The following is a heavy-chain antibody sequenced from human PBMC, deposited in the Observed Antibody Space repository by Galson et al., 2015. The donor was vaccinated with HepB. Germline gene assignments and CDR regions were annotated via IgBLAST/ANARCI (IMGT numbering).Heavy chain of an antibody. J-gene: IGHJ6*02. V-gene: IGHV1-2*02. CDR1: GYTFTGYY. Sequence: SVKVSCKASGYTFTGYYMHWVRQAPGQGLEWMGWINPNSGGTNYAQKFQGRVTMTRDTSISTAYMELSRLRSDDTAVYYCARDLAYVGFGAPEHDLAYGMDVWGQGTTVTVSS. CDR3: ARDLAYVGFGAPEHDLAYGMDV. CDR2: INPNSGGT. D-gene: IGHD3-10*01.